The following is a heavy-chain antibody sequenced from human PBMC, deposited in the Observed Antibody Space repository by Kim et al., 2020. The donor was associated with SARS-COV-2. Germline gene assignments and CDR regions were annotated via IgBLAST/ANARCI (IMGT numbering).Heavy chain of an antibody. CDR1: GGTFSSYT. D-gene: IGHD3-10*01. V-gene: IGHV1-69*02. CDR2: IIPILGIA. Sequence: SVKVSCKASGGTFSSYTISWVRQAPGQGLEWMGRIIPILGIANYAQKFQGRVTITADKSTSTAYMELSSLRSEDTAVYYCARGGAYGSGSYYFKDYYGMDVWGQGTTVTVSS. CDR3: ARGGAYGSGSYYFKDYYGMDV. J-gene: IGHJ6*02.